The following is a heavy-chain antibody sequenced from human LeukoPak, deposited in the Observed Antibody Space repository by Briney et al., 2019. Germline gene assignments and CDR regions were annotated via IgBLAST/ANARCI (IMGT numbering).Heavy chain of an antibody. J-gene: IGHJ4*02. V-gene: IGHV1-2*02. D-gene: IGHD3-9*01. Sequence: ASVKVSCTASGYTFSAYCMHWVRQAPGQGLEWMGWINPKSGGTNYAQQFQDRVTMTRDTSISSTCMELSRLKSDDTAVYYCARDQGHVLRYFDWLPPGRYFDYWGQGTLVTVSS. CDR1: GYTFSAYC. CDR2: INPKSGGT. CDR3: ARDQGHVLRYFDWLPPGRYFDY.